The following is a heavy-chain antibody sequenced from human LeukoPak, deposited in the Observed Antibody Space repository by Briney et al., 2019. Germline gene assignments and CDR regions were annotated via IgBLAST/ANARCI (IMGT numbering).Heavy chain of an antibody. V-gene: IGHV1-2*06. CDR3: ARDPGIAARPGYFQH. CDR1: GYTFTGYY. Sequence: ASVKVSCKASGYTFTGYYMHWVRQAPGQGLEWMGRINPNSGGTNYAQKFQGRVTMTRDTSISTPYMEMSRLRSDDTAVYYCARDPGIAARPGYFQHWGQGTLVTVSS. CDR2: INPNSGGT. D-gene: IGHD6-6*01. J-gene: IGHJ1*01.